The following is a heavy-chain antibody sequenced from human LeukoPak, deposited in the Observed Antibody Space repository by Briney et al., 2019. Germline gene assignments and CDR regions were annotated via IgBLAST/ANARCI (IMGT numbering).Heavy chain of an antibody. Sequence: GGSLRLSCAASGFTFNNYAMSWLRQTPGEGLEWVSAISGSGGSTYYANSVKGRFTIFRDNSRDTLYLQMNSLRADDSALYYCAKSLEMSTIGWFDPWGQGTLVTVSS. CDR3: AKSLEMSTIGWFDP. J-gene: IGHJ5*02. CDR2: ISGSGGST. D-gene: IGHD5-24*01. V-gene: IGHV3-23*01. CDR1: GFTFNNYA.